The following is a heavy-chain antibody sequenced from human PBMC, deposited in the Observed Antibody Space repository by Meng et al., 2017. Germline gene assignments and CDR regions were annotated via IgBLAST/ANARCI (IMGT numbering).Heavy chain of an antibody. CDR2: IIPIFGTA. Sequence: QVRVVQPGAEVKKPGSSVKVSCKASGGTFSSYAISWVRQAPGQGLEWMGGIIPIFGTANYAQKFQGRVTITADKSTSTAYMELSSLRSGDTAVYYCAREPRDGPKTNWFDPWGQGTLVTVSS. CDR1: GGTFSSYA. D-gene: IGHD5-24*01. V-gene: IGHV1-69*06. CDR3: AREPRDGPKTNWFDP. J-gene: IGHJ5*02.